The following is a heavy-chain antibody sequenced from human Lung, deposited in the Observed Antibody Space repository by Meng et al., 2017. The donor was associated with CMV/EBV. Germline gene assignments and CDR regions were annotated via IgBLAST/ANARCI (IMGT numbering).Heavy chain of an antibody. CDR2: IKQDGSEK. V-gene: IGHV3-7*01. CDR3: ARGTAPNDY. CDR1: GFTFSSYW. J-gene: IGHJ4*02. Sequence: GGPLRLSCAASGFTFSSYWMTWVRQAPGKGLEWVANIKQDGSEKYYVESVKGRFTISRDNAKNSLYLQMNSLRVEDTAMYYCARGTAPNDYWGQGTLVTVSS. D-gene: IGHD2-8*02.